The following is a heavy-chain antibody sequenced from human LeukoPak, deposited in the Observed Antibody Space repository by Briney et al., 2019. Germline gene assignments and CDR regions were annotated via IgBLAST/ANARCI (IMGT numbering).Heavy chain of an antibody. CDR2: ISAYNGST. CDR3: ARGPIIDIAIVPAADEYYYMDV. J-gene: IGHJ6*03. CDR1: GYTFTSYG. D-gene: IGHD2-2*01. Sequence: ASVKVSCKASGYTFTSYGITWVRQAPGQGLEWMGWISAYNGSTKYAQKLQGRVTMTTDTSTSTAYVELRSLRSDDTAVYYCARGPIIDIAIVPAADEYYYMDVWGKGTTVTISS. V-gene: IGHV1-18*01.